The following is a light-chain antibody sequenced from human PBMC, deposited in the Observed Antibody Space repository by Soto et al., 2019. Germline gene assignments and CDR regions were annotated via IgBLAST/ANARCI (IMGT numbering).Light chain of an antibody. J-gene: IGKJ1*01. CDR2: AAS. Sequence: IQMTHSPSSLSASAGDRVIITCRASQSISNHLNWYQQKPGKAPKLLIFAASSLQSGVPSRFSGSRSGPDFTLTISSLQPEDFATYYCQQSYSSPPTFGQGTKV. CDR1: QSISNH. CDR3: QQSYSSPPT. V-gene: IGKV1-39*01.